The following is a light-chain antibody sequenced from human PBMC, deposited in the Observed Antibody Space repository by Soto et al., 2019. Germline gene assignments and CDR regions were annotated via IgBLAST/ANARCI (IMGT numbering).Light chain of an antibody. Sequence: EIVLTQSPGPLSLSPGERATLSCRASESVTSSYLAWYQHKPGQAPRLLIYGASSRATGIPDRFSGSGSGTDFTLTIRRLEPEDFAVYYCQQYGRSPRTFGQGTKVEIK. J-gene: IGKJ1*01. CDR3: QQYGRSPRT. CDR1: ESVTSSY. CDR2: GAS. V-gene: IGKV3-20*01.